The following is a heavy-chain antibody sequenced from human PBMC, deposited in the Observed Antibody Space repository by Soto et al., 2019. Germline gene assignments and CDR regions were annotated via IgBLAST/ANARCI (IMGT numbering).Heavy chain of an antibody. Sequence: QVHFVQSGAEEKKTGASVKVSCKASGYTFTDSASHWVRQAPGQRLEWMGWINAVNGDTKYSQKFQVRVTITRDTSANTAHMELSSLTSEDTAEYYCARDRGYTYGYWGWFDAWGQGILVTGSS. D-gene: IGHD5-18*01. CDR1: GYTFTDSA. V-gene: IGHV1-3*05. CDR3: ARDRGYTYGYWGWFDA. CDR2: INAVNGDT. J-gene: IGHJ5*02.